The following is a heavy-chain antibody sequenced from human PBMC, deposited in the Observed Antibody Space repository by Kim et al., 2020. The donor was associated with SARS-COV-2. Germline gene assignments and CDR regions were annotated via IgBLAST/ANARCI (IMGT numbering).Heavy chain of an antibody. J-gene: IGHJ4*02. Sequence: YTDCVRGRFIIFRDNTKNTQNLQMNSLSAKDTAVYYCARGGVAGTVLIGKWGQGTLVTVSS. CDR3: ARGGVAGTVLIGK. V-gene: IGHV3-74*01. D-gene: IGHD6-19*01.